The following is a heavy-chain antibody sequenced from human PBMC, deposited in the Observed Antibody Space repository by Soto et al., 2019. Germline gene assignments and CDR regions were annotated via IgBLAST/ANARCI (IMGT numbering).Heavy chain of an antibody. CDR1: GYTFTIYG. CDR2: ISAYNGNT. D-gene: IGHD2-2*01. CDR3: ARDFVVVPAAMLGYYYGMDV. Sequence: ASVKVSCKASGYTFTIYGISWLRQAPGQGLEWMGWISAYNGNTNYAQKLQGRVTMTTDTSTSTAYMELRSLRSDDTAVYYCARDFVVVPAAMLGYYYGMDVWGQGTTVTVSS. V-gene: IGHV1-18*01. J-gene: IGHJ6*02.